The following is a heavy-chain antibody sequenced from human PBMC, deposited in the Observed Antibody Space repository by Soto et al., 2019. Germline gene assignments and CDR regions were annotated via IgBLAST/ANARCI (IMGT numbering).Heavy chain of an antibody. CDR3: AKDEEWELLIIDY. V-gene: IGHV3-23*01. D-gene: IGHD1-26*01. J-gene: IGHJ4*02. CDR2: ISGSGGST. Sequence: PGGSLRLSCAASGFTFSNYAMSWVRQAPGKGLEWVSAISGSGGSTYYADSVKGRFTISRDNSKNTLYLQMNSLRAEDTAVYYCAKDEEWELLIIDYWGQGALVTVSS. CDR1: GFTFSNYA.